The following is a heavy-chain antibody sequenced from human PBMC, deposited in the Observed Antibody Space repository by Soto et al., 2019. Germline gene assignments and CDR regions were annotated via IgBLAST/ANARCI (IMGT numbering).Heavy chain of an antibody. V-gene: IGHV1-18*01. CDR3: ARLEVWMVRGVINPGSFDP. CDR2: ISAYKGNT. D-gene: IGHD3-10*01. Sequence: ASVKVSCKASGYTFTSYGISWVRQAPGQGLEWMGWISAYKGNTNYAQKLQGRVTMTTDTSTSTAYMELRSLRSDETAVYYCARLEVWMVRGVINPGSFDPWGQGTLVTVSS. CDR1: GYTFTSYG. J-gene: IGHJ5*02.